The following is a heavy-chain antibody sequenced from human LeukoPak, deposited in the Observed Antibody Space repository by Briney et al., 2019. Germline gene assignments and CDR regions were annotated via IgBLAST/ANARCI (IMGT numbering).Heavy chain of an antibody. V-gene: IGHV3-30*18. CDR2: ISYDGSNK. CDR1: GFTFSSYG. J-gene: IGHJ4*02. CDR3: AKDLYYDYVWGSYRNVPMDH. Sequence: GRSLRLSCAASGFTFSSYGMRWVRQAPGKGLEWVAVISYDGSNKYYADSVKGRFTISRDNSKNTLYLQMNSLRAEDTAVYYCAKDLYYDYVWGSYRNVPMDHWGQGTLVTVSS. D-gene: IGHD3-16*02.